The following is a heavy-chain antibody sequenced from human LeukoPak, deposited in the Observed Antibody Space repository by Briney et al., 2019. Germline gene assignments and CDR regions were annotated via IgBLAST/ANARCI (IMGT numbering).Heavy chain of an antibody. Sequence: SETLSLTCTVSGGSISRGGYYWSWIRQPPGKGLEWIGYIYYSGSTYYNPSLKSRVHISVDTSKNQFSLKLSSVTAADTAVYFCARGVGLWFGEFFYFDYWGQGSLVTVSS. CDR1: GGSISRGGYY. CDR2: IYYSGST. V-gene: IGHV4-31*03. D-gene: IGHD3-10*01. J-gene: IGHJ4*02. CDR3: ARGVGLWFGEFFYFDY.